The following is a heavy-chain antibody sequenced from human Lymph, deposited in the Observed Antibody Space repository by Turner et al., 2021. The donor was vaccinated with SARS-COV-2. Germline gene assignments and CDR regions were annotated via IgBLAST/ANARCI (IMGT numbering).Heavy chain of an antibody. V-gene: IGHV3-9*01. CDR1: GFTFDAYA. Sequence: EVQLVESGGGLVQPGRSLRRPCAASGFTFDAYAMHWVRQAPGKGLEWVSGINWSGGSIAYADSVKGRFTISRDNPKNSLYLQMNSLRAEDTAFYYCAKDLAGTYYSSFDYWGQGTLVTVSS. CDR2: INWSGGSI. D-gene: IGHD1-26*01. J-gene: IGHJ4*02. CDR3: AKDLAGTYYSSFDY.